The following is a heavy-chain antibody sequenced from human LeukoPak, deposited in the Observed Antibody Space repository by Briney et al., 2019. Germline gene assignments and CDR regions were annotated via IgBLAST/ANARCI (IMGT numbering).Heavy chain of an antibody. CDR2: VTSSGGST. J-gene: IGHJ3*01. CDR1: RFTFSTYA. CDR3: AKGGLYSTSWIGFDAFDF. V-gene: IGHV3-23*01. D-gene: IGHD6-13*01. Sequence: GGSLRLSCAASRFTFSTYAMSWVRQAPGKGLEWVSTVTSSGGSTYYTDSVKGRFTISRDNSKNTLYLQMNSLRAEDTAVYYCAKGGLYSTSWIGFDAFDFWGQGTMVTVSS.